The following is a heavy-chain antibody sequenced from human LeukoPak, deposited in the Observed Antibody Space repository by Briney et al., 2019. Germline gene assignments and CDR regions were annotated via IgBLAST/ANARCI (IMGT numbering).Heavy chain of an antibody. Sequence: SETLSLTCAVYGGSFSGYYWSWIRQPPGKGLEWIGEINHSGSTNYNPSLKSRVTISVDTSKNQFSLKLSSVTAADTAVHYCANSDYWGQGTLVTVSS. CDR3: ANSDY. V-gene: IGHV4-34*01. CDR2: INHSGST. J-gene: IGHJ4*02. CDR1: GGSFSGYY.